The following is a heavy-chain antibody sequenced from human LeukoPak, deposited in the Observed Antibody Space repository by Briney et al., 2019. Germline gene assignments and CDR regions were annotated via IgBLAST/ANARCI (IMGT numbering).Heavy chain of an antibody. J-gene: IGHJ4*02. CDR2: ISGDGVSP. D-gene: IGHD2-2*01. CDR1: GFTFNNYA. V-gene: IGHV3-23*01. Sequence: GGSLRLSCAASGFTFNNYALAWVRQTPEKGLECVSAISGDGVSPYYVDSVRGRFTISRDNSKNTLYLQMHSLRVEDTAVYYCANHLACGSTSCPPFDYWGQGTLVTVSS. CDR3: ANHLACGSTSCPPFDY.